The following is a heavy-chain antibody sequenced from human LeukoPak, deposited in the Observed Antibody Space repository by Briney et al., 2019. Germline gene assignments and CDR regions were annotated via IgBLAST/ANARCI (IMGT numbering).Heavy chain of an antibody. Sequence: PSETLFLTCAVYGGSFSGYYWSWIRQPPGKGLEWIGEINHSGSTNYNPSLKSRVTISVDTSKNQFSLKLSSVTAADTAVYYCARDRIVGATNHYYYYMDVWGKGTTVTVSS. CDR3: ARDRIVGATNHYYYYMDV. J-gene: IGHJ6*03. CDR1: GGSFSGYY. V-gene: IGHV4-34*01. CDR2: INHSGST. D-gene: IGHD1-26*01.